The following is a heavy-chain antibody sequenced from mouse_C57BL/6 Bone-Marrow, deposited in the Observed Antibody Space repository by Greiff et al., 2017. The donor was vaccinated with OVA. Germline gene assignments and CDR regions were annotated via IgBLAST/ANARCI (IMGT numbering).Heavy chain of an antibody. J-gene: IGHJ4*01. CDR1: GFTFSDYG. V-gene: IGHV5-15*04. CDR2: ISNLAYSI. Sequence: EVKLVESGGGLVQPGGSLKLSCAASGFTFSDYGMAWVRQAPRKGPEWVAFISNLAYSIYYADTVTGRFPISRENAKNTLYLEMSSLRSEDTAMYYCARRKSGLRRGGYYAMDYWGQGTSVTVSS. CDR3: ARRKSGLRRGGYYAMDY. D-gene: IGHD2-12*01.